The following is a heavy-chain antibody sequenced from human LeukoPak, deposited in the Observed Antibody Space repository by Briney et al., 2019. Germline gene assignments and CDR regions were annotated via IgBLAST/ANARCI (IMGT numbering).Heavy chain of an antibody. D-gene: IGHD1-14*01. J-gene: IGHJ4*02. CDR3: ATVGIRTASDN. Sequence: PGGSLRLSCAASGFSFRSFAMHWVRQAPGKGLEWVTVISFDGSDKFYTDSVKGRFTISRENSKNTLYLQMNNLTAEDTAVYYCATVGIRTASDNWGQGTLVSVSS. CDR2: ISFDGSDK. CDR1: GFSFRSFA. V-gene: IGHV3-30*04.